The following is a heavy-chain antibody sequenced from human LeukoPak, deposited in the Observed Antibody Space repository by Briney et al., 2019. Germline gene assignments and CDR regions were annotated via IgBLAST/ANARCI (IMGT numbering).Heavy chain of an antibody. D-gene: IGHD3-10*01. J-gene: IGHJ5*02. CDR1: GFTFSNHW. CDR3: ARGRKYYGSGRPINWFDP. Sequence: PGGSLRLSCAASGFTFSNHWMHWVRQAPGKGLMWVSRINRDGSRTDYADSVKGRFTISRDDAKNTLYLQVNSLRAEDTAVYYCARGRKYYGSGRPINWFDPWGQGTLVTVSS. CDR2: INRDGSRT. V-gene: IGHV3-74*01.